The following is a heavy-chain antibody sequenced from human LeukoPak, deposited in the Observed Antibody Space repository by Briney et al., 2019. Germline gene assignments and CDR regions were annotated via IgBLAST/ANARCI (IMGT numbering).Heavy chain of an antibody. Sequence: PSETLSLTCTVSGGSLNNYYWNWIRQPPGKGLEWIGYIHYSGSTNYNPPLKSRVTISVDTSKNHFSLKLSSVTAADTAVYSCARSIIGTRSKFDYWGQGTLVTVSS. V-gene: IGHV4-59*08. J-gene: IGHJ4*02. D-gene: IGHD1/OR15-1a*01. CDR2: IHYSGST. CDR3: ARSIIGTRSKFDY. CDR1: GGSLNNYY.